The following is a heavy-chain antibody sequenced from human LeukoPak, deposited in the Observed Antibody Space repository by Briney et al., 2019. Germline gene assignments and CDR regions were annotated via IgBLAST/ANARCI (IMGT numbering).Heavy chain of an antibody. V-gene: IGHV3-23*01. CDR3: AKDPASSSSTGIY. CDR1: GFAFTTYV. CDR2: ISGSGDNT. J-gene: IGHJ4*02. Sequence: PGGSLRLSCAASGFAFTTYVMNWVRQAPGKGLEWVSGISGSGDNTYYADSVKGRFTISRDNSENTLYLQMNSLRAEDTAVYYCAKDPASSSSTGIYWGQGTLVTVSS. D-gene: IGHD6-13*01.